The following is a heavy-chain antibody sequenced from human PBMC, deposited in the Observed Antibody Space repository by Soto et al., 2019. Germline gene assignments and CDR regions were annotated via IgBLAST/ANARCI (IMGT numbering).Heavy chain of an antibody. Sequence: PSETLSLTCTVSGGSISSGGYYWSWIRQHPGKGLEWIGYIYYSGSTYYNPSLKSRVTISVDTSKNQFSLKLSPVTAADTAVYYCARDYPRYSSGWTHYFDYWGQGTLVTVSS. J-gene: IGHJ4*02. CDR2: IYYSGST. D-gene: IGHD6-19*01. CDR1: GGSISSGGYY. CDR3: ARDYPRYSSGWTHYFDY. V-gene: IGHV4-31*03.